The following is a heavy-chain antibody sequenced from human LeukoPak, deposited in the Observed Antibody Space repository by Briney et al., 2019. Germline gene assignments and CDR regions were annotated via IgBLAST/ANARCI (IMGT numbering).Heavy chain of an antibody. D-gene: IGHD3-10*01. CDR3: ARLKEGIDY. Sequence: SETLSLTCAVSGGSISGSSYFWGWIRQPPGKGLEWIGSIYYRGNTYYNPSLKSRVTISVDTSKNQFSLKLSSVTAADTAVYYCARLKEGIDYWGQGTLVTVSS. CDR2: IYYRGNT. V-gene: IGHV4-39*01. J-gene: IGHJ4*02. CDR1: GGSISGSSYF.